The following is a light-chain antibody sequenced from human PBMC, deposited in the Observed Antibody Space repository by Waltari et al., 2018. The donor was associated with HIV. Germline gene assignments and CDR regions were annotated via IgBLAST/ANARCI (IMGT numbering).Light chain of an antibody. CDR3: QQSYITPCA. J-gene: IGKJ2*01. V-gene: IGKV1-39*01. Sequence: DIEMTQSPSSLSASVGDTVTITCRASANIATCLNWYHHKSGAAPKLLIYGASSLQNAVPSRFSGSGFGTHFSLTITSLQADDFGTYYCQQSYITPCAFGQGTKLEV. CDR1: ANIATC. CDR2: GAS.